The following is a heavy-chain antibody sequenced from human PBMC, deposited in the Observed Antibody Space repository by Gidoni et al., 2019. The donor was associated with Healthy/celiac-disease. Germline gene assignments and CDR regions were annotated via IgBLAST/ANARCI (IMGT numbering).Heavy chain of an antibody. V-gene: IGHV1-69*01. Sequence: QVQLVQSGAEVKKPGSSVKVSCKASGGTFSSYAISWVRQAPGQGLEWMGGIIPIFGTANYAQKFQGRVTITADESTSTAYMELSSLRSEDTAVYYCARCSVVVVAANCDAFDIWGQGTMVTVSS. J-gene: IGHJ3*02. CDR3: ARCSVVVVAANCDAFDI. D-gene: IGHD2-15*01. CDR1: GGTFSSYA. CDR2: IIPIFGTA.